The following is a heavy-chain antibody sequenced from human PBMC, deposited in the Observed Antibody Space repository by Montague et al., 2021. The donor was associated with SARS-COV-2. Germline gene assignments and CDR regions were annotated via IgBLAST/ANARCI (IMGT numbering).Heavy chain of an antibody. Sequence: SETLSLTCAVYGGSFSVYYCCWVRQPPGKGLEWIGEINHSESTNYNPSLTSRVPISSDTSKNQFSLTLNSVTAADTAVYFCVVVVPAMGPRLDYWGQGTLVTVSS. V-gene: IGHV4-34*01. CDR2: INHSEST. CDR3: VVVVPAMGPRLDY. CDR1: GGSFSVYY. J-gene: IGHJ4*02. D-gene: IGHD2-21*02.